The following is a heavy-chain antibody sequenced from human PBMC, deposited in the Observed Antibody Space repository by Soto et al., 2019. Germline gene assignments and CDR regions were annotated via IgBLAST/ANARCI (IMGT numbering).Heavy chain of an antibody. D-gene: IGHD4-4*01. V-gene: IGHV1-18*04. Sequence: QVQMKQSGGEVKKPGASVKVSCKTSGYTFTNHGVNWVRQAPGQGLEWLGYISGYNGDTDYDQKFQHRFTMSIDKTTNTVVMELRNLSSDDSAVYYCARDVEYSTSLCEHWGQGIPVIVS. J-gene: IGHJ4*02. CDR3: ARDVEYSTSLCEH. CDR2: ISGYNGDT. CDR1: GYTFTNHG.